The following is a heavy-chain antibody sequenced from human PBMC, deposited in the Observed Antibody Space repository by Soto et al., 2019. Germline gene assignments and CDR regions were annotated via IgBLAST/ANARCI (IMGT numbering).Heavy chain of an antibody. CDR1: GFTFSSYW. V-gene: IGHV3-74*01. Sequence: EVQLVESGGGLVQPGGSLRLSCAASGFTFSSYWMHWVRQAPGKGLVWVSRINSDGSSTSYADSVKGRFTISRDNAKNTLSLQMNSLRAEDTAVYYCASIPLYDSSGYPFDYWGQGTLVTVSS. J-gene: IGHJ4*02. CDR2: INSDGSST. CDR3: ASIPLYDSSGYPFDY. D-gene: IGHD3-22*01.